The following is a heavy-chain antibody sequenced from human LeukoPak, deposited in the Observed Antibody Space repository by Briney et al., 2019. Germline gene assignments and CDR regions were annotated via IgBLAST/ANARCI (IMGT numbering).Heavy chain of an antibody. J-gene: IGHJ4*02. CDR2: VSSGGFI. CDR3: ARDRGGYGGKFNY. Sequence: GGSLRLSCAASGFTFSDYNMRWIRQAPGKGLEWVSYVSSGGFIYYSDSVKGRFTISRDTAKDSLFLQMNSLRAEDTAVYYCARDRGGYGGKFNYWGQGTLVTVSS. D-gene: IGHD4-23*01. V-gene: IGHV3-69-1*02. CDR1: GFTFSDYN.